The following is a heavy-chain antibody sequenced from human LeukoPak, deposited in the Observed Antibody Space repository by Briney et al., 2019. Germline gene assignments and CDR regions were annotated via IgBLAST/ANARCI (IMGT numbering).Heavy chain of an antibody. Sequence: PSGTLSLTCAVSGGSISSSNWWSWVRQPPGKGLEWIGSIYHSGSTYYNPSLKSRVTISVDTSKNQFSLKLSSVTAADTAVYYCARDWGNWGRDYWGQGTLVTVSS. CDR3: ARDWGNWGRDY. CDR2: IYHSGST. D-gene: IGHD3-16*01. J-gene: IGHJ4*02. CDR1: GGSISSSNW. V-gene: IGHV4-4*02.